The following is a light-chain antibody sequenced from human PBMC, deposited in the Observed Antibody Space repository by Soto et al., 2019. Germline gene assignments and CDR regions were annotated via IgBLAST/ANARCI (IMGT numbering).Light chain of an antibody. CDR2: SDN. CDR3: AAWDDSLNGLV. Sequence: QSVLTQLPSASGTPGQRVTISCSGRSSNIGSNYVYWYQQVPGTAPKLLVYSDNQRPSGVPDRFSGSKSGTSASLAISGLRSEDEADYYCAAWDDSLNGLVFGGGTKLTVL. CDR1: SSNIGSNY. J-gene: IGLJ3*02. V-gene: IGLV1-47*02.